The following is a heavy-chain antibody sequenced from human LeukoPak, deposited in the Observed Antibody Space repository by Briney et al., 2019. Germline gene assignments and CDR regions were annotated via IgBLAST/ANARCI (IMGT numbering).Heavy chain of an antibody. CDR1: GGTFSGYY. D-gene: IGHD6-13*01. Sequence: PSETLSLTCAVYGGTFSGYYWSWIRQPPGKGREWIGEINHSGTTNYNPSLKSRVTISIDTSKNQFSLKLSSVTAADTGVYYCASSRGYSSSLWYYYMDVWGKGTTVTVSS. CDR2: INHSGTT. CDR3: ASSRGYSSSLWYYYMDV. V-gene: IGHV4-34*01. J-gene: IGHJ6*03.